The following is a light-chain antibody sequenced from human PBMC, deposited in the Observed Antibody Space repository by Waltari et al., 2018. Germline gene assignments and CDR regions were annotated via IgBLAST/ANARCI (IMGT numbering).Light chain of an antibody. CDR3: QQSYSTPIT. J-gene: IGKJ5*01. CDR1: QSISSW. CDR2: DAS. V-gene: IGKV1-5*01. Sequence: DIQMTQSPSTLSASVGDRVTITCRASQSISSWLAWYQQKPGKAPKLLIYDASSLESGVPSRFSGSGSGTEFTLTIRSLQPEDFATYYCQQSYSTPITFGQGTRLEIK.